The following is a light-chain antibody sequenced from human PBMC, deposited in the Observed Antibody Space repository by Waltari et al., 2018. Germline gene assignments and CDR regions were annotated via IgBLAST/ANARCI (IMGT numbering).Light chain of an antibody. CDR3: QHYVRLPAT. CDR1: QSVSRA. Sequence: EIVLTQSPGILSLSPGERATFSCRASQSVSRALAWYQQKPRQAPRLLIYGASSRAAGIPDRFSGGGSGTDFSLTISRLEPEDFAVYYCQHYVRLPATFGQGTKVEIK. CDR2: GAS. J-gene: IGKJ1*01. V-gene: IGKV3-20*01.